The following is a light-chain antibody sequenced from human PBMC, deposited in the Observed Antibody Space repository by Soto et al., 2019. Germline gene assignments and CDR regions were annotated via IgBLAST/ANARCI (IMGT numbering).Light chain of an antibody. J-gene: IGKJ1*01. V-gene: IGKV3-20*01. Sequence: EIVLTQSPGTLSLSPGEGATLSCRASQSDSSSYLAWYQQKPGQAPRLLIYGASSRATGIPDRFSGSGSGTDFTLTISILEPEDFAVYYCQQYGSSPLTFGQGTKVEIK. CDR1: QSDSSSY. CDR2: GAS. CDR3: QQYGSSPLT.